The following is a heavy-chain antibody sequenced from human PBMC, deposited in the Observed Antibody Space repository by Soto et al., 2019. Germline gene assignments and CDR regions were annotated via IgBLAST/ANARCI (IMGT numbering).Heavy chain of an antibody. D-gene: IGHD5-12*01. Sequence: SETLSLTCAVYGGSFSGYYWSWIRQPPGKGLEWIGEINHSGSTNYNPSLKSRVTISVDTSKNQFSLKLSSVTAADTAVYYCARLQGYSVYYSSYYYHYGMDVWGKGTTVTVSS. J-gene: IGHJ6*04. CDR2: INHSGST. CDR1: GGSFSGYY. CDR3: ARLQGYSVYYSSYYYHYGMDV. V-gene: IGHV4-34*01.